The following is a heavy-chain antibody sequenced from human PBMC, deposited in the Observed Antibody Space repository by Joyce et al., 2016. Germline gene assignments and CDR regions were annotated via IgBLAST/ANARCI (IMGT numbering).Heavy chain of an antibody. CDR2: MSYSGSNY. CDR1: GFIFSNFA. Sequence: QVQLVESGGGVVQPGGSLRLSCVGTGFIFSNFAMSWVRQTPGKGLEWVASMSYSGSNYFYTASVKGRFTISKDDSKSTLYLQMNDLRPEDTAVYYCARDMLSGLDYWGQGTLVTVSS. V-gene: IGHV3-30-3*01. D-gene: IGHD1-26*01. CDR3: ARDMLSGLDY. J-gene: IGHJ4*01.